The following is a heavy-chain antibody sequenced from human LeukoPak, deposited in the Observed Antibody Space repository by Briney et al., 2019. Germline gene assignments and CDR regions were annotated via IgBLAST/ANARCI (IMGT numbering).Heavy chain of an antibody. CDR3: ARLSGYYYYMDV. CDR2: IYYRGST. CDR1: GGSISSSSYY. D-gene: IGHD3-10*01. Sequence: PSETLSLTCTVSGGSISSSSYYWGWIRQPPGKGLEWIGSIYYRGSTYYNPSLKSRVTISVDTSKNQFSLKLSSVTAADTAVYYCARLSGYYYYMDVWGKGTTVTVSS. V-gene: IGHV4-39*01. J-gene: IGHJ6*03.